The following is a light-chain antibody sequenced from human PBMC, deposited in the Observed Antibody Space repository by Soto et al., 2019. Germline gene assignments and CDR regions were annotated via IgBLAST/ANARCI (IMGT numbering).Light chain of an antibody. CDR2: DAS. J-gene: IGKJ2*01. CDR1: QSISNW. Sequence: DIQMTQSPSTLSASVGDRVTITCLASQSISNWLAWYQQKPGKAPNLLIYDASSLESGVPSRFSGSGSGTEFTLTISSLQPDDFATYYCQQYNDSFPYTFGQGTKVDIK. V-gene: IGKV1-5*01. CDR3: QQYNDSFPYT.